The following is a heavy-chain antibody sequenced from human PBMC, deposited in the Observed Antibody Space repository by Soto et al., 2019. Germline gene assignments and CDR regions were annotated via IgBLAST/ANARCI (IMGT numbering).Heavy chain of an antibody. J-gene: IGHJ6*02. CDR3: ARDPSHYYGSGSYHMNYYYGMDV. CDR2: TYYRSKWYN. Sequence: SQTLSLTCAISGYSVSSNSAAWNWIRQSPSRGLEWLGRTYYRSKWYNDYAVSVKSRITINPDTSKNQFSLQLNSVTPEDTAVYYCARDPSHYYGSGSYHMNYYYGMDVWGQGTTVTVSS. D-gene: IGHD3-10*01. V-gene: IGHV6-1*01. CDR1: GYSVSSNSAA.